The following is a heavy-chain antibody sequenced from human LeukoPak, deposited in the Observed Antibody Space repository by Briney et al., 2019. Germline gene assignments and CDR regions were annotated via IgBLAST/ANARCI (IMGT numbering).Heavy chain of an antibody. CDR1: GFTFSSYG. D-gene: IGHD6-19*01. CDR3: AKGQNYKQWLVLDYFDY. Sequence: GGSLRLSCAASGFTFSSYGMHWVRQAPGKGLEWVAVISYDGSNKYYADSVKGRFTISRDNSKNTLYLQMNSLRAEDTSVYYCAKGQNYKQWLVLDYFDYWGQGTLVTVSS. J-gene: IGHJ4*02. CDR2: ISYDGSNK. V-gene: IGHV3-30*18.